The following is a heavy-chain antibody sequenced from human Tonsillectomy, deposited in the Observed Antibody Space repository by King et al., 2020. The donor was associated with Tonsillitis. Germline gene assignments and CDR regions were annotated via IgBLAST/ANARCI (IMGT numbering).Heavy chain of an antibody. D-gene: IGHD3-16*01. V-gene: IGHV3-7*01. CDR1: GFTFSNSW. CDR2: IRQDGGEK. CDR3: AKNWAFDF. J-gene: IGHJ4*02. Sequence: VQLVESGGGLVQPGGSLRLSCAGSGFTFSNSWMSWVRQAPGKGLEWVANIRQDGGEKYYVDSLQGRFTISRDNAKNSLYLQMNSLSAEDTAVYYCAKNWAFDFWGRGTLVTVSS.